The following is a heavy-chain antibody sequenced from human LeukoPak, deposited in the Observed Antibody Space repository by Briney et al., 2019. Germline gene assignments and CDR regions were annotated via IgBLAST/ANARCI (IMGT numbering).Heavy chain of an antibody. J-gene: IGHJ6*02. Sequence: ASVTVSCKASGYTFTSYGISWVRQAPGQGLEWMGWISAYNGNTNYAQKLQGRVTMTTDTSTSTAYMELRSLRSDDTAVYYCARVDVVPAANHIYYYYGMDVWGQGTTVTVSS. CDR3: ARVDVVPAANHIYYYYGMDV. D-gene: IGHD2-2*01. V-gene: IGHV1-18*01. CDR2: ISAYNGNT. CDR1: GYTFTSYG.